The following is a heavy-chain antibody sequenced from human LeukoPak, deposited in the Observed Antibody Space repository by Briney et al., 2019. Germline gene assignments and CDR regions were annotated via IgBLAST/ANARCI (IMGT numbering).Heavy chain of an antibody. Sequence: PSETLSLTCTVSGGSISSGGYYWSWIRQHPGKGLEWIGYIYYSGSTYYNPSLKSRVTISVDTSKNQFSLKLSSVTAVDTAVYYCARGGEYDSSGYPFNAFDIWGQGTMVTVSS. V-gene: IGHV4-31*03. CDR3: ARGGEYDSSGYPFNAFDI. D-gene: IGHD3-22*01. CDR1: GGSISSGGYY. J-gene: IGHJ3*02. CDR2: IYYSGST.